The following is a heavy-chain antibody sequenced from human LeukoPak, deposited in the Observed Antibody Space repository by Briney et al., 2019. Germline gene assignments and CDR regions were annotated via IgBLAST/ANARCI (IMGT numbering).Heavy chain of an antibody. J-gene: IGHJ4*02. D-gene: IGHD5-18*01. V-gene: IGHV1-69*13. Sequence: GASVKVSCKASGGTFSSYAISWVRQAPGQGLEWMGGIIPIFGTANYAQKFQGRVMITADESTSTAYMELSSLRSEDTAVYYCATPGYSYGQNYFDYWGQGTLVTVSS. CDR2: IIPIFGTA. CDR3: ATPGYSYGQNYFDY. CDR1: GGTFSSYA.